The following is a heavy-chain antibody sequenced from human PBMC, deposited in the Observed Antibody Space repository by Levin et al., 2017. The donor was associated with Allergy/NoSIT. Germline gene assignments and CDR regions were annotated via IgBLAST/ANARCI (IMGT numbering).Heavy chain of an antibody. CDR3: ARALSRYCSSTSCNWFDP. J-gene: IGHJ5*02. Sequence: GESLKISCAASGFTFSSYGMHWVRQAPGKGLEWVAVIWYDGSNKYYADSVKGRFTISRDNSKNTLYLQMNSLRAEDTAVYYCARALSRYCSSTSCNWFDPWGQGTLVTVSS. CDR1: GFTFSSYG. D-gene: IGHD2-2*01. CDR2: IWYDGSNK. V-gene: IGHV3-33*01.